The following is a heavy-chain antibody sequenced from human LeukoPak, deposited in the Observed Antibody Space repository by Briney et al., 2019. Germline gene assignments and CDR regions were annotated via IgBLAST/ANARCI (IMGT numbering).Heavy chain of an antibody. Sequence: GGSLRLSCAASGFTFSNYGMSWVRQAPGKGLEWVSGISGSGINTYYADSVKGRFTISRDNSKNTLYLQMNSLRAEDTAVYYCARNSPWRGRTVTTSPFVYWGQGTLVTVSS. CDR3: ARNSPWRGRTVTTSPFVY. J-gene: IGHJ4*02. D-gene: IGHD4-11*01. CDR2: ISGSGINT. CDR1: GFTFSNYG. V-gene: IGHV3-23*01.